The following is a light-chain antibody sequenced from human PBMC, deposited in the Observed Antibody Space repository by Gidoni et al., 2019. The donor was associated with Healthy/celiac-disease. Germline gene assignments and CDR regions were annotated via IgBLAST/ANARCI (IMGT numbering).Light chain of an antibody. J-gene: IGKJ5*01. CDR3: QQYDSSSIT. V-gene: IGKV3-20*01. CDR1: PSVSSSY. CDR2: GAS. Sequence: IVLMQSPGTLSLSPGARAILPCRASPSVSSSYLAWYQQKPGQAPRLLIYGASSRATGIPDRFSGSGSGTDFTLTISRLEPEDFAVYYCQQYDSSSITFGQGTRLEIK.